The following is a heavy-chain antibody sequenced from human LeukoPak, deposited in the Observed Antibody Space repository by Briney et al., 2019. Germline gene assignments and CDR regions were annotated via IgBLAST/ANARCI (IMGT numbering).Heavy chain of an antibody. J-gene: IGHJ4*02. CDR1: GGSISSHY. CDR3: ARGGRPGVDY. CDR2: MSTTGST. Sequence: SETQSLTCTVSGGSISSHYWSWIRQPAGKGLEWIGRMSTTGSTNYNPSLRSRVTMSVDTSKNQFSLKLSSVTAADTAVYYCARGGRPGVDYWGQGTLVTVPS. D-gene: IGHD6-25*01. V-gene: IGHV4-4*07.